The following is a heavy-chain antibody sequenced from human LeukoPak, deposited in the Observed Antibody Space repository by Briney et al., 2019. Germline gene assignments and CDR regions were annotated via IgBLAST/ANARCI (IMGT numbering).Heavy chain of an antibody. V-gene: IGHV4-4*07. CDR3: ARQIASAGTAGFDF. CDR2: TYSTGST. CDR1: GGSISSYY. D-gene: IGHD6-13*01. Sequence: SETLSLTCTVSGGSISSYYWSWIRQPAGKGLEWIGRTYSTGSTNYNPSLKSRVTMSVDTSKNQFSLRLRSVTAADTAVYYYARQIASAGTAGFDFWGQGALVAVSS. J-gene: IGHJ4*02.